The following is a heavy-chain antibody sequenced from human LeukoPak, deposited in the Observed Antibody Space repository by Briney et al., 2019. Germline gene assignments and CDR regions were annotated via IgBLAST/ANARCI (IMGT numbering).Heavy chain of an antibody. J-gene: IGHJ6*01. CDR1: GFTCSTCT. CDR3: VKGFFGVEFWS. D-gene: IGHD3-3*01. Sequence: GGTLRLSCEASGFTCSTCTMHWVRQAPGKGLEWVANINQHGGDIHYVDSMKGRFTISRDNAKNSVYLQMNSLRADDTAAYHCVKGFFGVEFWSWGQGNPVPVSS. V-gene: IGHV3-7*01. CDR2: INQHGGDI.